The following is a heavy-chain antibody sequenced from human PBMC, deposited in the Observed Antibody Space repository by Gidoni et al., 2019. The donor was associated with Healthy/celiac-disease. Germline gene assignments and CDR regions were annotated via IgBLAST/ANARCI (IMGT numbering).Heavy chain of an antibody. Sequence: QVQLQQWGAGLLKPSETLSLTCAVYAGSFSGYYWSWIRQPPGKGTEWIGEINHSGSTNYNPSLKSRVTISVDPSKNQFSRKLSSVTAADTAVYYCARGRVVVVPAAHRRDWYFDLWGRGTLVTVSS. CDR2: INHSGST. D-gene: IGHD2-2*01. V-gene: IGHV4-34*01. J-gene: IGHJ2*01. CDR1: AGSFSGYY. CDR3: ARGRVVVVPAAHRRDWYFDL.